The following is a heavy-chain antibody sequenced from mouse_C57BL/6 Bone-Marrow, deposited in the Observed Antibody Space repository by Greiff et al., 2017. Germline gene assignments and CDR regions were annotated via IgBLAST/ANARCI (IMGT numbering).Heavy chain of an antibody. J-gene: IGHJ2*01. V-gene: IGHV1-81*01. CDR2: IYPRSGNT. Sequence: QVQLQQSGAALARPGASVKLSCKASGYTFTSYGISWVKQRTGQGLEWIGEIYPRSGNTYYNEKFQGKATLTADKSSSTAYMERRSLTSEDSAVYFCARGGILRFDYWGQGTTLTVSS. D-gene: IGHD1-1*01. CDR1: GYTFTSYG. CDR3: ARGGILRFDY.